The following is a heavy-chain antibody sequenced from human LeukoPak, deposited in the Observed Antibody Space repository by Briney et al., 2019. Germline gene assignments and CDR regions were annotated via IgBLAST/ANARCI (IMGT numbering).Heavy chain of an antibody. J-gene: IGHJ5*02. CDR3: ARPGIAAAGTDNWFDP. CDR2: ISAYNGNT. CDR1: GYTFTSYG. Sequence: ASVKVFCKASGYTFTSYGISWVRQAPGQGLEWMGWISAYNGNTNYAQKLQGRVTMTTDTSTSTAYMELRSLRSDDTAVYYCARPGIAAAGTDNWFDPWGQGTLVTVSS. D-gene: IGHD6-13*01. V-gene: IGHV1-18*01.